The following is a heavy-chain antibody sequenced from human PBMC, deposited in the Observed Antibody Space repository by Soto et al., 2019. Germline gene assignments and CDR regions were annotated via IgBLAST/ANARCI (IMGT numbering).Heavy chain of an antibody. D-gene: IGHD1-26*01. CDR2: INPNSGDT. J-gene: IGHJ4*02. CDR3: LWDLVSFNTSAYSRLDY. Sequence: ASVKVSCKASGYTFTGYYVHWVRQAPGQGLEWVGWINPNSGDTNYAQKFHGWVTMTRDTSISTAYMELNRLRSDDTAVYYFLWDLVSFNTSAYSRLDYWGQGALVPVSS. CDR1: GYTFTGYY. V-gene: IGHV1-2*04.